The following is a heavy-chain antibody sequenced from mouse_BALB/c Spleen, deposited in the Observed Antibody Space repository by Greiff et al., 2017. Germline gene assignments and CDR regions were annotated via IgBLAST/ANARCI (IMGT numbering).Heavy chain of an antibody. CDR2: IDPANGNT. Sequence: VQLKQSGAELVKPGASVKLSCTASGFTIKDNYMHWVKQRPEQGLEWIGRIDPANGNTKYDPKFQGKATITADTSSNTAYLQLSSLTSEDTAVYYCARWGDYWFAYWGQGTLVTVSA. CDR3: ARWGDYWFAY. CDR1: GFTIKDNY. V-gene: IGHV14-3*02. J-gene: IGHJ3*01. D-gene: IGHD2-4*01.